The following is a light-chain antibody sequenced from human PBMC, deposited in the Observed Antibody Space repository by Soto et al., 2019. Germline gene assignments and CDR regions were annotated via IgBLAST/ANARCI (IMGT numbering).Light chain of an antibody. CDR1: SSDVGGYNY. CDR2: EVN. V-gene: IGLV2-8*01. J-gene: IGLJ1*01. Sequence: QSALTQPPSASGSPGQSVTISCTGTSSDVGGYNYVSWYQQHPGKVPKLMVYEVNKRPSGVPDRFSGSKSGNTASLTVSGLQAEDEADYYCTSYEGGNNVFGTGTQLTVL. CDR3: TSYEGGNNV.